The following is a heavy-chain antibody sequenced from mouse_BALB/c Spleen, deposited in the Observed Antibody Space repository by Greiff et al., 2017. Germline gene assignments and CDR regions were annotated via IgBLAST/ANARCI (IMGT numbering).Heavy chain of an antibody. D-gene: IGHD2-3*01. CDR2: IYPSDSYT. CDR3: TRGVYDGYYGERFAD. J-gene: IGHJ3*01. V-gene: IGHV1-69*02. Sequence: QVQLKQPGAELVRPGASVKLSCKASGYTFTSYWINWVKQRPGQGLEWIGNIYPSDSYTNYNQKFKDKATLTVDKSSSTAYMQLSSPTSEDSAVYYCTRGVYDGYYGERFADWGQGTLVTVSA. CDR1: GYTFTSYW.